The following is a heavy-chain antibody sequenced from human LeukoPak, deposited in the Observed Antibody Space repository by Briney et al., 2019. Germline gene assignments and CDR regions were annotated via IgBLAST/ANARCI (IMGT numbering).Heavy chain of an antibody. D-gene: IGHD6-6*01. Sequence: GGSLRLSCAASGFTFSSYSMNWVRQAPGKGLEWVSSISSSSSCIYYADSVKGRFTNSRDNAKNSLYLQMNSLRAEDTAVYYCASSSSTGYYMDVWGKGTTVTVSS. V-gene: IGHV3-21*01. J-gene: IGHJ6*03. CDR2: ISSSSSCI. CDR1: GFTFSSYS. CDR3: ASSSSTGYYMDV.